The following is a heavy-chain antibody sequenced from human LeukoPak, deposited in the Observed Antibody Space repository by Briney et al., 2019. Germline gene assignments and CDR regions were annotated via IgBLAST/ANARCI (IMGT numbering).Heavy chain of an antibody. CDR2: IRYDGSNK. Sequence: GGSLRLSCAASGFTFSKYNMNWVRQAPGKGLEWVAFIRYDGSNKYYAGSVKGRFTISRDNSKNTLYLQINSLRAEDTAVYYCAKDHLPGIVVADRDYWGQGTLVTVSS. D-gene: IGHD6-19*01. CDR1: GFTFSKYN. J-gene: IGHJ4*02. V-gene: IGHV3-30*02. CDR3: AKDHLPGIVVADRDY.